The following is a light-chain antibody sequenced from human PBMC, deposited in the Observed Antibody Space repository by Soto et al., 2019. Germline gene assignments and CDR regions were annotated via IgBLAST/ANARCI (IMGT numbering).Light chain of an antibody. CDR1: QSVSSSY. Sequence: EIVLTQSPGTLSLSPGERSTLSCRASQSVSSSYLAWYQQKPGQAPRLLIYGASSRAIGIPARFSGSGSGTDFTLTISSLEPEDFAVYYCQQRSNWPLTFGGGTKGDIK. J-gene: IGKJ4*01. CDR2: GAS. V-gene: IGKV3D-20*02. CDR3: QQRSNWPLT.